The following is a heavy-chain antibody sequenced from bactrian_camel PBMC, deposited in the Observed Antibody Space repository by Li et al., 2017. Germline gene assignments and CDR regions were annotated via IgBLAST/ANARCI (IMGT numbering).Heavy chain of an antibody. J-gene: IGHJ4*01. V-gene: IGHV3S7*01. Sequence: HVQLVESGGGLVQPGESLRLSCSTSGFTFSTRGMSWVRQAPGKGLEWVSSIYSDGSNTNYADSVKGRFTISRDTAKNTLDLQMNSLKSEDTAHYYCATAGGWFGGGQGTQVTVS. CDR1: GFTFSTRG. CDR2: IYSDGSNT. D-gene: IGHD5*01.